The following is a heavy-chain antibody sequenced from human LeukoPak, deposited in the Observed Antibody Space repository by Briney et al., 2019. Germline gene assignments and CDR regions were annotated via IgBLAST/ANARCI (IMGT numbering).Heavy chain of an antibody. CDR1: GGSISSNNDN. J-gene: IGHJ4*02. CDR3: ARGAYDYVWGSPSYFDY. D-gene: IGHD3-16*01. V-gene: IGHV4-39*01. CDR2: FYYTGST. Sequence: SETLSLTCTVSGGSISSNNDNWGWIRQPPGKGLEWIGIFYYTGSTHYNPSLKSRVTISVDTSNNQFSLKLSSVTAADTAVYYCARGAYDYVWGSPSYFDYWGQGTLVTVSS.